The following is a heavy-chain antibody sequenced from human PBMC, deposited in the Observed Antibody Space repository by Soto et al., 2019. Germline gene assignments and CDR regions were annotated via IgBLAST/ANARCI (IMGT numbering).Heavy chain of an antibody. D-gene: IGHD3-3*01. CDR1: GFTFDDYA. Sequence: GGSLRLSCAASGFTFDDYAMHWVRQAPGKGLEWVSGISWNSGSIGYADSVKGRFTISRDNAKNSLYLQMNSLRAEDTALYYCAKEMIFGVVIPLYYFDYWGQGTPVTVSS. V-gene: IGHV3-9*01. J-gene: IGHJ4*02. CDR2: ISWNSGSI. CDR3: AKEMIFGVVIPLYYFDY.